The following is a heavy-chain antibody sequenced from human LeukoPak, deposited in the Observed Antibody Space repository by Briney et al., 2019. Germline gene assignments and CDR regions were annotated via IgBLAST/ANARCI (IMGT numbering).Heavy chain of an antibody. D-gene: IGHD2-8*01. CDR2: AGWAGGTT. V-gene: IGHV3-43*01. J-gene: IGHJ4*02. CDR1: GFTFDRYT. Sequence: GGSLRLSCATSGFTFDRYTIHWVRQAPGKGLEWVSLAGWAGGTTYYSDSVRGRFTISRDSGKNSVYLQMNSLTTDDTAFYFCAKELDTNYWGQGALVTVSS. CDR3: AKELDTNY.